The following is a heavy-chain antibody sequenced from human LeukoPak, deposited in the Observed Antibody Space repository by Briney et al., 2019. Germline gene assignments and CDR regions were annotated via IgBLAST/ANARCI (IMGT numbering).Heavy chain of an antibody. CDR2: ISAYNGHT. V-gene: IGHV1-18*01. CDR3: ARDQRFGIAAVDSWFDP. J-gene: IGHJ5*02. CDR1: GYTFSTYG. Sequence: GASVKVSCKASGYTFSTYGINWVRQAPGQGLEWIGWISAYNGHTIYAQMLQGRVTLTTSTSTSTAYMELRSLRSDDTAVYYCARDQRFGIAAVDSWFDPWGQGTLVTVSS. D-gene: IGHD6-13*01.